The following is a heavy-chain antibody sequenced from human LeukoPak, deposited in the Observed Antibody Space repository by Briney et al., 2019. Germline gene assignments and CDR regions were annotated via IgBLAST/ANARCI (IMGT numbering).Heavy chain of an antibody. V-gene: IGHV5-51*01. J-gene: IGHJ4*02. CDR2: IYPGDSDT. Sequence: GESLKISCKGSGYSFTSYWIGWVRQMPGKGLEWMGIIYPGDSDTRYSPSCQGQVTISAEKSISTAYLQWSSLKASDTAMYYCARQLAVAGFYSDYWGQGTLVTVSS. CDR1: GYSFTSYW. CDR3: ARQLAVAGFYSDY. D-gene: IGHD6-19*01.